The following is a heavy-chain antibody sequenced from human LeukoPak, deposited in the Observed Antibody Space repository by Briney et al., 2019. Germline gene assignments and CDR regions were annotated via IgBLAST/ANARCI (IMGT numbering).Heavy chain of an antibody. CDR3: ARHFTMAGWFDP. CDR2: IDPSDSYT. Sequence: PGESLKISCKGSGYSFTSYWISWVRQMPGKGLEWMGRIDPSDSYTNYSPSFQGHVTISADKAISTAYLQWSSLKASDTAMYYCARHFTMAGWFDPWGQGTLVTVSS. J-gene: IGHJ5*02. CDR1: GYSFTSYW. D-gene: IGHD3-10*01. V-gene: IGHV5-10-1*01.